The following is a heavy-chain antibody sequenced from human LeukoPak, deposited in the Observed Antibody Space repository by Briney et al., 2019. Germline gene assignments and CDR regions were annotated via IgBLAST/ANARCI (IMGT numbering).Heavy chain of an antibody. Sequence: ESGPTLVNPTQTLTLTCTFSGFSLSTSGMCVSWVRQPPGKALEWLALIDWDDDKYYSTSLKTRLTISKDTSKNQVVLTMTNMDPVDTATYYCARIGQRGYYFDYWGQGTLVTVSS. CDR1: GFSLSTSGMC. J-gene: IGHJ4*02. CDR2: IDWDDDK. V-gene: IGHV2-70*20. D-gene: IGHD6-25*01. CDR3: ARIGQRGYYFDY.